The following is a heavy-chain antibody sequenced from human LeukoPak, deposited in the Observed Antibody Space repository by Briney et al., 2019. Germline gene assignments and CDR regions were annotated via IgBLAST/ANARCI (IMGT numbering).Heavy chain of an antibody. V-gene: IGHV4-34*01. CDR1: GGSFSGYY. CDR2: INHSGST. J-gene: IGHJ4*02. Sequence: SETLSLTCAVYGGSFSGYYWSWIRQPPGKGLEWIGEINHSGSTYYNPSLKSRVTISVDTSKNQFSLKLSSVTAADTAVYYCARHQMEYSSSPLDYWGQGTLVTVSS. CDR3: ARHQMEYSSSPLDY. D-gene: IGHD6-6*01.